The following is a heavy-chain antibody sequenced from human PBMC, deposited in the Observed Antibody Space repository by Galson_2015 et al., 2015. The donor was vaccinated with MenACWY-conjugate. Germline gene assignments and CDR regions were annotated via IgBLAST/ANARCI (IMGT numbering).Heavy chain of an antibody. CDR2: ISYDGSNK. CDR1: GFTFSDSA. D-gene: IGHD2-8*02. J-gene: IGHJ6*02. Sequence: SLRLSCAASGFTFSDSAIHWVRQAPGKGLEWVAVISYDGSNKYYADSVKGRFTISRDDSNNTLYLQMNSLRPEDTGVYFCAKDRPPRVLTRFYYGMDVWGLGTTVTVSS. CDR3: AKDRPPRVLTRFYYGMDV. V-gene: IGHV3-30*04.